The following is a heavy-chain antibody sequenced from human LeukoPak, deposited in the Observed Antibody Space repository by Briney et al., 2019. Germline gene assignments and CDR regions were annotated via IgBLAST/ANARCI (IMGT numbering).Heavy chain of an antibody. CDR1: GYTFATYG. V-gene: IGHV1-18*01. CDR3: AKAAGDRMDY. D-gene: IGHD6-13*01. Sequence: ASVKVSCKASGYTFATYGFCWVRQAPGHGLEWMGWISSNTGKTDYAQKFQGRVTLTTDTSTSTAYMELRSLRPDDTALYYCAKAAGDRMDYWGQGTLLTVSS. CDR2: ISSNTGKT. J-gene: IGHJ4*02.